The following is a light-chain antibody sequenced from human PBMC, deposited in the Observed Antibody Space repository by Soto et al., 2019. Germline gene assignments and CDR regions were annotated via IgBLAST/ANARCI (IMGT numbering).Light chain of an antibody. CDR2: GAS. V-gene: IGKV3-15*01. Sequence: EVVMTQSPATLSVSPGERATLSCRASQSVNANLAWYQQKPGQAPRLLIHGASNRATGLPARFSGSGCGTEFISTCSRLQAEDFAVYYCQQYNTWLWTVGQGTKVEI. CDR3: QQYNTWLWT. CDR1: QSVNAN. J-gene: IGKJ1*01.